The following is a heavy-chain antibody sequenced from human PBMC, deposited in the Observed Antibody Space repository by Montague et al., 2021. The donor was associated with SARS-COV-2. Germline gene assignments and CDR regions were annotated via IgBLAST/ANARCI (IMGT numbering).Heavy chain of an antibody. D-gene: IGHD2-21*01. V-gene: IGHV4-4*07. Sequence: SETLSLTCTVYGEPISGFYWNWIRQSAGEGLEWIGRIYTTGSTNYNPSLKSRVTMSVDTSKNQFSLKLTSVTAADTAVYYCAREVVLAPYRFDYWGQGALVAVSS. CDR2: IYTTGST. CDR1: GEPISGFY. CDR3: AREVVLAPYRFDY. J-gene: IGHJ4*02.